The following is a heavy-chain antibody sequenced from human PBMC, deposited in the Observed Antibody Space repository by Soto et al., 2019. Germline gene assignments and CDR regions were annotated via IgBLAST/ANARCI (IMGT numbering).Heavy chain of an antibody. D-gene: IGHD2-8*01. CDR1: GGSISSGGYY. V-gene: IGHV4-31*03. CDR3: ARGDIVRDQQFDP. Sequence: QVQLQESGPGLVKPSQTLSLTCTVSGGSISSGGYYWSWIRQHPGKGLEWIGYIYYSGSTYYNPSLKRRVTISVDPSKNQFSLKLSSVTAADTAVYYCARGDIVRDQQFDPWGQGTLVTVSS. CDR2: IYYSGST. J-gene: IGHJ5*02.